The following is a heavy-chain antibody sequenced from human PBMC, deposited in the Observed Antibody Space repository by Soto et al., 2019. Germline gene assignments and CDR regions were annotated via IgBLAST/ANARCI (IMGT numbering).Heavy chain of an antibody. J-gene: IGHJ4*02. CDR3: ASGNYDILSGYYTLAFDY. D-gene: IGHD3-9*01. CDR2: IIPILGIA. CDR1: GGTFSSYT. V-gene: IGHV1-69*02. Sequence: ASVKVSCKASGGTFSSYTISWVRQAPGQGLEWMGRIIPILGIANYAQKFQGRVTITADKSTSTAYMELSSLRSEDTAVYYCASGNYDILSGYYTLAFDYWGQGTLVTVSS.